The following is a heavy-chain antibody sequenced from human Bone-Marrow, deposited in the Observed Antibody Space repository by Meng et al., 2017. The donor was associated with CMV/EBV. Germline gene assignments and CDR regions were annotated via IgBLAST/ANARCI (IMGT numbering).Heavy chain of an antibody. CDR2: IYYSGST. CDR1: GFTFSTCT. Sequence: ESLKISCAASGFTFSTCTMNWVRQAPGKGLEWIGYIYYSGSTNYNPSLKSRVTISVDTSKNQFSLKLSSVTAADTAVYYCARVGYYYYYGMDVWGQGPTVTVSS. D-gene: IGHD6-13*01. CDR3: ARVGYYYYYGMDV. J-gene: IGHJ6*01. V-gene: IGHV4-59*01.